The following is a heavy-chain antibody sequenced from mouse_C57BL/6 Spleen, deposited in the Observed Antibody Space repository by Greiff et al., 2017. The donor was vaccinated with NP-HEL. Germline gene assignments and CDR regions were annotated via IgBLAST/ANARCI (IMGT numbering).Heavy chain of an antibody. Sequence: EVQLQQSGPELVKPGASVKISCKASGYTFTDYYMNWVKQSHGKSLEWIGDINPNNGGTSYNQKFKGKATLTVDKSSSTAYMELRSLTSEDSAVYYCASPLSNYVSSYCFDYWGQGTTLTVSS. CDR2: INPNNGGT. D-gene: IGHD1-1*01. CDR3: ASPLSNYVSSYCFDY. J-gene: IGHJ2*01. CDR1: GYTFTDYY. V-gene: IGHV1-26*01.